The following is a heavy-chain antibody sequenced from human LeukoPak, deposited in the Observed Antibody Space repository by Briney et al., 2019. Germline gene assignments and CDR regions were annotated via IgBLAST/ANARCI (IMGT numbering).Heavy chain of an antibody. D-gene: IGHD6-13*01. CDR1: GYTFTSYG. Sequence: GASVKVSCKASGYTFTSYGISWVRQAPGHGLEWMGGIIPILYTANYAQNFQDRVTITADKSTSTAYMELSSLRSEDTAVYYCARVVGLTGYSSSWYSGYYYYMDVWGKGTTVTVSS. CDR2: IIPILYTA. V-gene: IGHV1-69*06. J-gene: IGHJ6*03. CDR3: ARVVGLTGYSSSWYSGYYYYMDV.